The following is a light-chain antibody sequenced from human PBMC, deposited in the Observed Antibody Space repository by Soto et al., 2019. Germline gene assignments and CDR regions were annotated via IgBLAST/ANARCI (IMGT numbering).Light chain of an antibody. CDR3: SSYTSSSTPVV. CDR2: EVS. Sequence: QSVLTQPASVSGSPGQSITISCTGTXXDVGGYNYVSWYQQHPGKAPKLMIYEVSNRPSGVSNRFSGSKSGNTASLTISGLQAEDEADYYCSSYTSSSTPVVFGGGTKLTVL. J-gene: IGLJ2*01. CDR1: XXDVGGYNY. V-gene: IGLV2-14*01.